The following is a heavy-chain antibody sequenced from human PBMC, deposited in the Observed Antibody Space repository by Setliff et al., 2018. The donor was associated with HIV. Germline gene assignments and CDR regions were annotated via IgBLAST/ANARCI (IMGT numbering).Heavy chain of an antibody. CDR2: INHRGST. CDR3: ARAPGPYGDYNWFDP. D-gene: IGHD4-17*01. V-gene: IGHV4-38-2*01. CDR1: GYSISSGYY. Sequence: PSETLSLTCAVSGYSISSGYYWGWIRQPPGKGLEWIGSINHRGSTNYNPSLKSRVTVSVDTSKNQFSLKLNSVTAADTAVYYCARAPGPYGDYNWFDPWGQGALVTVSS. J-gene: IGHJ5*02.